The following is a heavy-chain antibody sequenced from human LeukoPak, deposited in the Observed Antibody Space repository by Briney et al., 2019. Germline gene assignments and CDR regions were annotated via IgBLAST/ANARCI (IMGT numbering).Heavy chain of an antibody. J-gene: IGHJ4*02. CDR1: GFTFRSHS. D-gene: IGHD2-15*01. CDR3: VFPYWQDLDY. Sequence: GGSLRLSCAASGFTFRSHSMQWVRQAPGKGLEWVSHISSSGSTIYYADSVKGRFTISRDNAKESLYLQMSSLRDEDTAVYYCVFPYWQDLDYWGQGTLVTVSS. V-gene: IGHV3-48*02. CDR2: ISSSGSTI.